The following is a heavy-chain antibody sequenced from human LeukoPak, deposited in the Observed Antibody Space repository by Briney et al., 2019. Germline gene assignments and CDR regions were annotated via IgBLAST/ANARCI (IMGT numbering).Heavy chain of an antibody. CDR1: GGSINNYY. CDR2: IHISGTT. V-gene: IGHV4-4*07. Sequence: SETLSLTCTVSGGSINNYYWSWIRQPAAKGLEWIGRIHISGTTKYNPSLTSRVTISVDKSKNQFSLKLTSVTAADTAVYYCARLYCDGDCSPYNWFDPWGQGTLVIVSS. J-gene: IGHJ5*02. CDR3: ARLYCDGDCSPYNWFDP. D-gene: IGHD2-21*02.